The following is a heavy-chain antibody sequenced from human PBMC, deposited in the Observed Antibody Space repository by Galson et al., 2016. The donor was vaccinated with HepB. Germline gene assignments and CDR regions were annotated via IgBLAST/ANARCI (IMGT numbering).Heavy chain of an antibody. CDR2: LQPEGSDG. D-gene: IGHD1-1*01. CDR1: GFSFRSSW. V-gene: IGHV3-7*01. Sequence: SLRLSCAASGFSFRSSWMSWVRQAPGKGLEWLAALQPEGSDGDYLNSVKGRFAISRDNAENSLYMEINSLTIEDTAVYYCATHNAWKLDSWGQGTLVTVSS. J-gene: IGHJ5*01. CDR3: ATHNAWKLDS.